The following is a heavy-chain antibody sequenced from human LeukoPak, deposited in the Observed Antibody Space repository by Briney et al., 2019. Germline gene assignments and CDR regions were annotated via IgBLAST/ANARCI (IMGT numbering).Heavy chain of an antibody. Sequence: GGSLRLSCEASGFTFDDYGMSWVRQLPGKGLEWVSGINRSGDSTDYAGSVKGRFTISRDNAKNSHFLQMNSLRVEDTALYYCARGFRNGPFDCWGQGTLVTVSS. CDR1: GFTFDDYG. V-gene: IGHV3-20*04. CDR2: INRSGDST. CDR3: ARGFRNGPFDC. D-gene: IGHD2-8*01. J-gene: IGHJ4*02.